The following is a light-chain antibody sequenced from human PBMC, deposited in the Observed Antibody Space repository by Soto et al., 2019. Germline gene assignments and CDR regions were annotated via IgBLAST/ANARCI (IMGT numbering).Light chain of an antibody. CDR3: QQYNNWPPGT. J-gene: IGKJ1*01. CDR1: QSVSSN. CDR2: GVS. Sequence: EIVMPQSPATRSVSPGERATLSCRASQSVSSNLAWYQQKPGQAPRLLIYGVSTRATGIPARFSGSGSGTEFTITISSLQSEDFAVYYCQQYNNWPPGTFGQGTKVEIK. V-gene: IGKV3-15*01.